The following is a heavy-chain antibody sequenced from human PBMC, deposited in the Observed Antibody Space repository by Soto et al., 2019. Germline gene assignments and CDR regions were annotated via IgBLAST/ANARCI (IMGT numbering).Heavy chain of an antibody. CDR3: ARDAPPQDY. J-gene: IGHJ4*02. V-gene: IGHV1-18*01. Sequence: ASVKVSCKASGYTFTSYAMNWVRQAPGQGLEWMGWINAYNGNTNYSQKLQGRVTMTTDTSTSTAYMELRSLRSDDTAVYYCARDAPPQDYWGQGTLVTGSS. CDR1: GYTFTSYA. CDR2: INAYNGNT.